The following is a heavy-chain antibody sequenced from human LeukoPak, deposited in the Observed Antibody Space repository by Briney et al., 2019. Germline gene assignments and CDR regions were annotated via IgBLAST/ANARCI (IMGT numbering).Heavy chain of an antibody. CDR3: ARVGAGYSDDYYYYGMDV. Sequence: ASVKVSCKASGYTFTSYGISWVRQAPGQGLEWMGWISAYNGNTNYAQKLQGRVTMTTDTSTSTAYMELRSLRSDYTAVYYCARVGAGYSDDYYYYGMDVWGQGTTVTVSS. J-gene: IGHJ6*02. V-gene: IGHV1-18*01. CDR1: GYTFTSYG. D-gene: IGHD5-18*01. CDR2: ISAYNGNT.